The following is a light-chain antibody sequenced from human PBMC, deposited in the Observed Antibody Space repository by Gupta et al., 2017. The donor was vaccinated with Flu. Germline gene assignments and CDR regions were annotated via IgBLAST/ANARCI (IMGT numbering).Light chain of an antibody. CDR1: SSTIGSNY. V-gene: IGLV1-47*01. Sequence: QSVLPQPPYASGTPEQRVTISCSGSSSTIGSNYVYWYQQLPGTAPKLLIYRNNQRPSGVPDRVSGSKSGTSASLAISGLRSEDEADYYCAAWDDSLSGSWVFGGGTKLTVL. CDR2: RNN. CDR3: AAWDDSLSGSWV. J-gene: IGLJ3*02.